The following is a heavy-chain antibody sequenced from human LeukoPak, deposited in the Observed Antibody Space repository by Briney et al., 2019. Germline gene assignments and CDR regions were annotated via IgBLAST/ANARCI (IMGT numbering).Heavy chain of an antibody. J-gene: IGHJ4*02. Sequence: GGSLRLSCAASGFTFSSYGMSWVRQAPGKGQEWVSAISGSGGSTYYADSVKGRFTISRDNSKNTLYLQMNSLRAEDTAVYYCAKDLSPGTYDYWGQGTLVTVSS. CDR2: ISGSGGST. CDR3: AKDLSPGTYDY. D-gene: IGHD1-1*01. CDR1: GFTFSSYG. V-gene: IGHV3-23*01.